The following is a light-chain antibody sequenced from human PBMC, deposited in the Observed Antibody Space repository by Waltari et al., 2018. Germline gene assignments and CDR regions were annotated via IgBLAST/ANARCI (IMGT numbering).Light chain of an antibody. Sequence: QSALTQPASVSGSPGQSITLSCIGTTSDVGGYDYVSWYQQHPGTPPTLMIYDVTNRPSGVSYLFSGSKSGNTASLIISVLQAEDEADYYCSSFTSSSTLVFGGGTELTVL. CDR1: TSDVGGYDY. V-gene: IGLV2-14*03. J-gene: IGLJ2*01. CDR2: DVT. CDR3: SSFTSSSTLV.